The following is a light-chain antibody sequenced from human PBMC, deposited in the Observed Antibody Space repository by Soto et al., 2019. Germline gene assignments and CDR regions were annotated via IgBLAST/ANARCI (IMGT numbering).Light chain of an antibody. Sequence: DIQMTQSPSTLSASVGDRVTITCRASQSISSWLAWYQQKPGKAPKLLIYKASSLESGVPARFSGSGSATEFTLTISSLQPDDFAIYYCQQYNSYSEAFGQGTKVDIK. J-gene: IGKJ1*01. CDR3: QQYNSYSEA. CDR1: QSISSW. V-gene: IGKV1-5*03. CDR2: KAS.